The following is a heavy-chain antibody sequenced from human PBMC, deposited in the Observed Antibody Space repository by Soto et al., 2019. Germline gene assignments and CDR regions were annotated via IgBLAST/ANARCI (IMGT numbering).Heavy chain of an antibody. V-gene: IGHV5-51*01. CDR1: GYSFTSYW. CDR2: FYPGDSDT. CDR3: AKGRSYYYYYGVDV. Sequence: PGESLKISCKGSGYSFTSYWIGWVRQMPGKGLELMVIFYPGDSDTRYSPSFQGQVTISRDNSKSTLYLQMNSLRAEDTALYYCAKGRSYYYYYGVDVWGQGTTVTVSS. J-gene: IGHJ6*02.